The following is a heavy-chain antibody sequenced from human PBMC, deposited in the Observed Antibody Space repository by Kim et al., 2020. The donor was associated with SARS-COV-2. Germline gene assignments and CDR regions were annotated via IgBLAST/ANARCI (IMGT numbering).Heavy chain of an antibody. D-gene: IGHD3-3*01. J-gene: IGHJ4*02. Sequence: SETLSLTCTVSGGSISSSSYYWGWIRQPPGKGLEWIGSIYYSGSTYYNPSLKSRVTISVDTSKNQFSLKLSSVTAADTAVYYCARHGRRAIFGVVRSFDYWGQGTLVTVSS. V-gene: IGHV4-39*01. CDR3: ARHGRRAIFGVVRSFDY. CDR1: GGSISSSSYY. CDR2: IYYSGST.